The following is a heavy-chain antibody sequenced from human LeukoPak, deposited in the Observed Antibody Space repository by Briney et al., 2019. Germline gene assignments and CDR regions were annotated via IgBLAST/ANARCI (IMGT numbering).Heavy chain of an antibody. V-gene: IGHV3-66*01. D-gene: IGHD3-10*01. CDR1: GFTFSSYA. J-gene: IGHJ6*03. CDR2: IYSGGST. Sequence: PGGSLRLSCAASGFTFSSYAMSWVRQAPGKGLEWVSVIYSGGSTYYADSVKGRFTISRDNSKNTLYLQMNSLRAEDTAVYYCAGDHVSDFYMAVGGKGPPATV. CDR3: AGDHVSDFYMAV.